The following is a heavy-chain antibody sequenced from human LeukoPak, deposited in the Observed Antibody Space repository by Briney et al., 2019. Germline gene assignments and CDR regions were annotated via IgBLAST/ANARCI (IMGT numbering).Heavy chain of an antibody. CDR1: GGSIVNYY. J-gene: IGHJ6*03. CDR2: IYSSGST. V-gene: IGHV4-59*01. CDR3: ARVTYYHDTSGYYDYYFYYYMDV. D-gene: IGHD3-22*01. Sequence: SETLSLTCTVSGGSIVNYYWNWIRQPPGKGLEWIGSIYSSGSTNYNPSLKSRVTISVDTSKNQFSLKLTSVTAADTAVYYCARVTYYHDTSGYYDYYFYYYMDVWGTGTTVTVSS.